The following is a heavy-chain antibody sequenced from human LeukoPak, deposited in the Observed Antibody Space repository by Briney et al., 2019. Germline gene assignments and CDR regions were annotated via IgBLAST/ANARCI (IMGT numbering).Heavy chain of an antibody. Sequence: SETLSLTCTVSGGSISNYYWGWIRQPPGKGLECIGYIYYSGSTNYNPSLKSRVTISLDTSKNQFSLKLTSVTAADTAVYYCARALGYYDYWGQGTLVTVSS. V-gene: IGHV4-59*01. J-gene: IGHJ4*02. CDR3: ARALGYYDY. CDR2: IYYSGST. CDR1: GGSISNYY. D-gene: IGHD3-22*01.